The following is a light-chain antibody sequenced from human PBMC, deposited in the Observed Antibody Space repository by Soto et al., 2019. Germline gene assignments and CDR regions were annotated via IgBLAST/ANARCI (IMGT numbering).Light chain of an antibody. Sequence: QSVLTQPASVSGSPGQSITISCTGTSSDVGGYNRVSWYQQHPDKAPKLIIYEVTNRPSGISNRFSGSKSGDTASLTISGLQAEDEADYYCYSYRSGSAHVFGTGTKVPV. J-gene: IGLJ1*01. CDR1: SSDVGGYNR. V-gene: IGLV2-14*01. CDR2: EVT. CDR3: YSYRSGSAHV.